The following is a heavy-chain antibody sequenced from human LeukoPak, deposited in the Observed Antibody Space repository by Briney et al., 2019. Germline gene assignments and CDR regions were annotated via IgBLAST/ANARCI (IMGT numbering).Heavy chain of an antibody. D-gene: IGHD6-19*01. V-gene: IGHV3-11*04. CDR2: ISSSGSTI. CDR3: ARLGSSGWYACDY. J-gene: IGHJ4*02. CDR1: GFTFSDYY. Sequence: GGSLRLSXAASGFTFSDYYMSWIRQAPGKGLEWVSYISSSGSTIYYADSVKGRFTISRDNAKNSLYLQMNSLRAEDTAVYYCARLGSSGWYACDYWGQGTLVTVSS.